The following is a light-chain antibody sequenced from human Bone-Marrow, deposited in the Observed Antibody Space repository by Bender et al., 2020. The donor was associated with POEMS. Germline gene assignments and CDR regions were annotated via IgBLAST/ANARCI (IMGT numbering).Light chain of an antibody. Sequence: SYEVTQPPSVSVSPGQTASITCSGDDLGDKYVAWYQQKPGQSPVLVIYQDTKRPSGIPERFSGSNSGNTATLTISGTQAMDEADYYCQACDTYSLIFGGGTKLTVL. V-gene: IGLV3-1*01. CDR2: QDT. CDR3: QACDTYSLI. J-gene: IGLJ2*01. CDR1: DLGDKY.